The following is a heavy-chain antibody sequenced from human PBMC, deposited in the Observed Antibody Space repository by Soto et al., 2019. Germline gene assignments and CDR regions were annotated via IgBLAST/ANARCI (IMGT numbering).Heavy chain of an antibody. CDR3: ARETGEYYFDY. CDR2: IYYSGST. J-gene: IGHJ4*02. Sequence: SETLSLTCTFSGGSISTYYWSWIRQPPGKRLEWIGYIYYSGSTNYSPSLKSRVTISVDTSKNQFSLKLSSVTAADTAVYYCARETGEYYFDYWGRGTLVTVSS. V-gene: IGHV4-59*01. D-gene: IGHD7-27*01. CDR1: GGSISTYY.